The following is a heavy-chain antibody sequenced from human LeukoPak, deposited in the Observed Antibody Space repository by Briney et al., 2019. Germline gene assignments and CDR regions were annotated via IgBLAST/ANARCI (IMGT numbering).Heavy chain of an antibody. Sequence: ASMKVSCKASGFTFTGYYIHWVRQAPGQGLEWMGYINPHSGGTNSPQKFQGRVTLTTDTSISAAYMELSSLISDDTAMYYCVREGNELLSKDFDYWGQGTLVAVSS. CDR1: GFTFTGYY. J-gene: IGHJ4*02. CDR2: INPHSGGT. CDR3: VREGNELLSKDFDY. V-gene: IGHV1-2*02. D-gene: IGHD2-21*02.